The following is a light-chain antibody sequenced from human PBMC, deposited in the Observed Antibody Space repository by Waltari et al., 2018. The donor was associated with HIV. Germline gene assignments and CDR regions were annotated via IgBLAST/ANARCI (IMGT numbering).Light chain of an antibody. CDR1: SSAVGSYTL. CDR2: ECI. V-gene: IGLV2-23*01. J-gene: IGLJ3*02. Sequence: QSALTQPASVSGSPGQSITISCTGSSSAVGSYTLVSWYQQHPGKAPKLMIFECINRPSGVSIRFSGSKSGNTASLTILGLQAADEADYYCCSYAGSSNWVFGGCTKLTVL. CDR3: CSYAGSSNWV.